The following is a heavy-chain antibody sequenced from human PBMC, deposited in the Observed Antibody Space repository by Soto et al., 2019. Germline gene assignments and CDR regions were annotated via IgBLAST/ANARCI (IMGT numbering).Heavy chain of an antibody. CDR3: AREKLVATQFDY. Sequence: SETLSLTCAVSGYSISSGYYWGWIRQPPGKGLEWIGSIYHSGSTYYNPSLKSRVTISVDTSKNQFSLKLSSVTAADTAVYYRAREKLVATQFDYWGQGTLVTVSS. CDR2: IYHSGST. V-gene: IGHV4-38-2*02. D-gene: IGHD5-12*01. CDR1: GYSISSGYY. J-gene: IGHJ4*02.